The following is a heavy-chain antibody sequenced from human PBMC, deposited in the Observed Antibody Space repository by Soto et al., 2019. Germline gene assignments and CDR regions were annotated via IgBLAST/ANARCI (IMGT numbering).Heavy chain of an antibody. CDR1: GGSISSGGYY. CDR2: IYYSGST. CDR3: ASGGSSSGYYSYYYYYGMDV. D-gene: IGHD3-22*01. Sequence: SETLSLTCPVSGGSISSGGYYWSWIRPHPGKGLEWIGYIYYSGSTYYNPSLKSRVTISVDTSKNQFSLKLSSVTAADTAVYYCASGGSSSGYYSYYYYYGMDVWGQGTTVTVSS. J-gene: IGHJ6*02. V-gene: IGHV4-31*03.